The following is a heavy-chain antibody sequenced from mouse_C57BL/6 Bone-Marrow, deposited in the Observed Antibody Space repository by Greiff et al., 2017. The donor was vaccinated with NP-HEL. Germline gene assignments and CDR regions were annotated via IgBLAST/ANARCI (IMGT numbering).Heavy chain of an antibody. D-gene: IGHD1-1*01. J-gene: IGHJ4*01. CDR2: INPSNGGT. V-gene: IGHV1-53*01. Sequence: QVQLQQPGTELVKPGASVKLSCKASGYTFTSYWMHWVKQRPGQGLEWIGNINPSNGGTNYNEKFKSKATLTVDKSSSTAYMQLSGLTSEDSAVYYCARSPVGEGCAMDYWGQGTSVTVSS. CDR1: GYTFTSYW. CDR3: ARSPVGEGCAMDY.